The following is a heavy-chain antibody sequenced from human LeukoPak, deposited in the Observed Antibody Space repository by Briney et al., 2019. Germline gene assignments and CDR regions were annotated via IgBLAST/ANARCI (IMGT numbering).Heavy chain of an antibody. V-gene: IGHV4-38-2*01. CDR3: ARGSGTEVDY. CDR2: IYYSGST. J-gene: IGHJ4*02. Sequence: PSETLSLTCAVSGYSISSGYYWGWIRQPPGKGLGWIGSIYYSGSTYYNPSLKSRVTISVDTSKNQFSLKLSSVTAADTAVYYCARGSGTEVDYWGQGTLVTVSS. CDR1: GYSISSGYY. D-gene: IGHD1-14*01.